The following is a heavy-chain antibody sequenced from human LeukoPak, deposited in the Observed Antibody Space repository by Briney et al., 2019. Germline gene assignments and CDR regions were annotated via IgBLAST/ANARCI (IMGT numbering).Heavy chain of an antibody. V-gene: IGHV3-23*01. CDR1: GFTFSNYA. D-gene: IGHD2-15*01. Sequence: GGSLRLSCAASGFTFSNYAMNWVRQAPGKGLEWVSSITSRADSTYYAPSVRGRFTISRDNSKNTLYLQMNSLQAEDTAVYYCAKGSLIPCGGARCYELDYWGQGTLVTVSS. CDR3: AKGSLIPCGGARCYELDY. J-gene: IGHJ4*02. CDR2: ITSRADST.